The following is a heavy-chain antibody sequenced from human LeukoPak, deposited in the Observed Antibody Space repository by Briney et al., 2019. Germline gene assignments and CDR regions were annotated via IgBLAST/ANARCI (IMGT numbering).Heavy chain of an antibody. D-gene: IGHD3-10*01. CDR3: ARHGFDPVQNVAHWYFDL. J-gene: IGHJ2*01. CDR2: IYHSGST. Sequence: PSETLSLTCAVSGGSISSSNWWSWVRQPPGKGLEWIGEIYHSGSTNYNPSLKSRVTISVDKSKNQFSLKLSSVTAADTAVYYCARHGFDPVQNVAHWYFDLWGRGTLVTVSS. CDR1: GGSISSSNW. V-gene: IGHV4-4*02.